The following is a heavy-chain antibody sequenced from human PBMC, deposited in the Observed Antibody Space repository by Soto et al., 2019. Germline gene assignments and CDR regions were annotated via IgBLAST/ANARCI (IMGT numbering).Heavy chain of an antibody. Sequence: SVKVSCKASGFTFTSSAMQWVRQARGQRLEWIGWIVVGSGNTNYAQKFQERVTITRDMSTSTAYMELSSLRSEDTAVYYCGAFPPPHYDFLTGYYDRTYYNYWDFWGKGPRVTASS. J-gene: IGHJ6*03. D-gene: IGHD3-9*01. CDR3: GAFPPPHYDFLTGYYDRTYYNYWDF. CDR2: IVVGSGNT. CDR1: GFTFTSSA. V-gene: IGHV1-58*02.